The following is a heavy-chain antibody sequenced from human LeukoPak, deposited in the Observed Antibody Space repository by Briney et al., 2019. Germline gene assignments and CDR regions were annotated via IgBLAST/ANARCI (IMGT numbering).Heavy chain of an antibody. J-gene: IGHJ4*02. CDR2: IYYSGST. CDR1: GGSISSYY. D-gene: IGHD5-12*01. CDR3: ARETIVATTRFFDY. Sequence: PSETLSLTCTVSGGSISSYYWTWIRQPPGKGLEWIGYIYYSGSTNYNPSLKSRVTISVDTSKNQFSLKLSSVTAADTAVYYCARETIVATTRFFDYWGQGTLVTVSS. V-gene: IGHV4-59*01.